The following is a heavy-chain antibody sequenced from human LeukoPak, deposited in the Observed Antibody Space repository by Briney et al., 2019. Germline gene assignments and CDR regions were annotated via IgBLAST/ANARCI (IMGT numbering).Heavy chain of an antibody. V-gene: IGHV4-4*07. J-gene: IGHJ3*02. D-gene: IGHD1-26*01. CDR3: ARSGSYANDAFDI. CDR1: GGSISSYY. Sequence: SETLSLTCTVSGGSISSYYWSWIRQPAGKGLEWIGRMYLSGNTNYNPSLKSRVTMSPDTSKNQFSLKLSSVTAADTAVYYCARSGSYANDAFDIWGQGKMVTVSS. CDR2: MYLSGNT.